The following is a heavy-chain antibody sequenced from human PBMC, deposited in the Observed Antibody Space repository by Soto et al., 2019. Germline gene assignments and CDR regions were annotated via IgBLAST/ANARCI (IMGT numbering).Heavy chain of an antibody. J-gene: IGHJ4*02. CDR1: GFTFSSYV. CDR3: AKGAYYDFWSGYSAFDY. CDR2: INGSGDRT. Sequence: GSLRLSCAASGFTFSSYVMSWVRQAPGKGLEWVSAINGSGDRTYYTDSLKGRFTVSRDNSKSTLDLQMTSLRDEDTAIYYCAKGAYYDFWSGYSAFDYWGQGA. V-gene: IGHV3-23*01. D-gene: IGHD3-3*01.